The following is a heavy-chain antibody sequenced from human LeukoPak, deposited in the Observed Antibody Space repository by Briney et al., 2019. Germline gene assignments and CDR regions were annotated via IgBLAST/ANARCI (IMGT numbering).Heavy chain of an antibody. J-gene: IGHJ6*03. Sequence: GASVKVSCKASGYTFTSYYMHWVRQAPGQGLEWMGIINPSGGSTSYAQKFQGRVTMTRDTSTSTVYMELSSLRSEDTAVYYCASPDYGGNSDYYYYYYMDVWGKGTTVTVSS. D-gene: IGHD4-23*01. CDR1: GYTFTSYY. CDR3: ASPDYGGNSDYYYYYYMDV. CDR2: INPSGGST. V-gene: IGHV1-46*01.